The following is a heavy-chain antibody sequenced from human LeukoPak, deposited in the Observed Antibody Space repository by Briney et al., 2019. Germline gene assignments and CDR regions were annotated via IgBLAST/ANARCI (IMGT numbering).Heavy chain of an antibody. CDR1: GVSISAYY. J-gene: IGHJ5*02. Sequence: SETLSLTCSVSGVSISAYYWSWIRQPAGKGLEWIGRIYPGESIYTSGSTNYNPSLKSRVTMSVDTSKNQFSLKLSSVTAADTAVYYCARDLRITGTTAWFDPWGQGTLVTVSS. V-gene: IGHV4-4*07. D-gene: IGHD1-7*01. CDR3: ARDLRITGTTAWFDP. CDR2: IYPGESIYTSGST.